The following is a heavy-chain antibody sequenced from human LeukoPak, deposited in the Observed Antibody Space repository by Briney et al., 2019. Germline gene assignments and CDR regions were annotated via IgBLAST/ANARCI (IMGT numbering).Heavy chain of an antibody. CDR2: ISSSSSYI. D-gene: IGHD3-3*01. Sequence: PGGSLRLSCAASGFTFSSYSMNWVRQAPGKGLEWVSSISSSSSYINYADSVKGRFTISRDNAKNSLYLQMNSLRAEDTAVYYCARDSSLRFLEWLLGYFDYWGQGTLVTVSS. J-gene: IGHJ4*02. CDR1: GFTFSSYS. CDR3: ARDSSLRFLEWLLGYFDY. V-gene: IGHV3-21*01.